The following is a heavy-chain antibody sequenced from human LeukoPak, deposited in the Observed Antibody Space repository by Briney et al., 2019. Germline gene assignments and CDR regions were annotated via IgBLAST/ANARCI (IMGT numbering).Heavy chain of an antibody. Sequence: GESLRLSCAASGFTFSSYSVSWVRQAPGKGLAWVSYISSTSSTIYYADSVKGRFTISRDNAKNSLYLQMNSLRAEDTAVYYCARLYYYDSTGYYYPWVQGTQVTVSS. V-gene: IGHV3-48*04. J-gene: IGHJ5*02. D-gene: IGHD3-22*01. CDR1: GFTFSSYS. CDR2: ISSTSSTI. CDR3: ARLYYYDSTGYYYP.